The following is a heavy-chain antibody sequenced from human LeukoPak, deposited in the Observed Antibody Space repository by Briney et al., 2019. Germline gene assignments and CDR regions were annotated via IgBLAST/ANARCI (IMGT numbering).Heavy chain of an antibody. Sequence: ASVKVSCKASGYTFTGYYMHWVRQAPGQGLEWMGWINPNGGGTNYAQKFQGRVTMTRDTSISTAYMELSRLRSDDTAVYYCAREGYDYVWGSYRYPLVDYWGQGTLVTVSS. J-gene: IGHJ4*02. D-gene: IGHD3-16*02. CDR3: AREGYDYVWGSYRYPLVDY. V-gene: IGHV1-2*02. CDR2: INPNGGGT. CDR1: GYTFTGYY.